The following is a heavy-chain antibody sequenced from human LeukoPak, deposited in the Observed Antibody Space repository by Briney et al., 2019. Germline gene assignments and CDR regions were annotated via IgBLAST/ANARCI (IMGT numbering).Heavy chain of an antibody. Sequence: GGSLRLSCAASGFTFSSYSMNWVRQAPGKGLEWVSSISSSSSYIYYADSVKGRFTISRDNAKNSLYLQMNSLRAEDTAVYYCARVTGDVGAFDIWGQGTMVTVSS. CDR3: ARVTGDVGAFDI. D-gene: IGHD7-27*01. CDR2: ISSSSSYI. J-gene: IGHJ3*02. CDR1: GFTFSSYS. V-gene: IGHV3-21*01.